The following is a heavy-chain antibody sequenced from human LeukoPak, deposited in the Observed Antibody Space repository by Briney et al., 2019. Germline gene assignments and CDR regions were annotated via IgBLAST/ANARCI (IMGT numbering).Heavy chain of an antibody. CDR3: ARGQWLGDY. D-gene: IGHD6-19*01. V-gene: IGHV3-9*01. CDR2: ISWNSGSI. CDR1: GFTFDDYA. Sequence: PGRSLRLSCAASGFTFDDYAMHWVRQAPGKGLEWVSGISWNSGSIGYADSVKGRFTISRDNAKNSLYLQMNSLRAEDTAVYYCARGQWLGDYWGQGTLVTVSS. J-gene: IGHJ4*02.